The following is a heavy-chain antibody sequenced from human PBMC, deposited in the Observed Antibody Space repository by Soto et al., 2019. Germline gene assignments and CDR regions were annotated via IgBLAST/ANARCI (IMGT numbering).Heavy chain of an antibody. CDR3: AKDRVSEHSSGWPQGH. D-gene: IGHD6-19*01. CDR2: ITYDGFTQ. Sequence: GGSLRLSCAASGFTFSNDAMHWVRQAPGKGLEWVAVITYDGFTQNYADSVRGRFTVSRDNSKSTLSLQMNSLRPDDTAVYYCAKDRVSEHSSGWPQGHWGQGTLVTVSS. CDR1: GFTFSNDA. J-gene: IGHJ4*02. V-gene: IGHV3-30*18.